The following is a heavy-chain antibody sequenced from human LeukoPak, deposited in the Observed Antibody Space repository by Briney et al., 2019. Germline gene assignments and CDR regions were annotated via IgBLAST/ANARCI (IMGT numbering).Heavy chain of an antibody. V-gene: IGHV3-7*01. CDR1: GFAFSDYW. CDR3: ARGSPVDY. Sequence: PGGSLRLSCVASGFAFSDYWMTWVRQAPGKGLEWVANIKQDGSEKYYVGSVKGRFTISRDNAKNSLYLQMNTLRAEDTAVYYCARGSPVDYWGQGTLVTVSS. CDR2: IKQDGSEK. J-gene: IGHJ4*02.